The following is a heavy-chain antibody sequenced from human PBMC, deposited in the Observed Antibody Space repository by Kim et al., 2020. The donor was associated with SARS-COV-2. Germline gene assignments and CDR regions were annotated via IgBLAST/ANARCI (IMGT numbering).Heavy chain of an antibody. V-gene: IGHV4-59*13. D-gene: IGHD4-17*01. CDR2: IYYSGST. CDR3: ASFRATTGWFDP. CDR1: GGSISSYY. J-gene: IGHJ5*02. Sequence: SETLSLTCTVSGGSISSYYWSWIRQPPGKGLEWIGYIYYSGSTNYNPSLKSRVTISVDTSKNQFSLKLSSVTAADTAVYYCASFRATTGWFDPWGQGTLVTVSS.